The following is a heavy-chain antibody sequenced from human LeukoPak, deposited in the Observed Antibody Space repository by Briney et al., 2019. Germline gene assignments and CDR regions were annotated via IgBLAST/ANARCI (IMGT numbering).Heavy chain of an antibody. D-gene: IGHD3-10*01. CDR3: ARTMVRGVIVAFDI. V-gene: IGHV1-3*01. J-gene: IGHJ3*02. CDR1: GYTFTSYG. Sequence: ASVKVSCKASGYTFTSYGISWVRQSPGQGLEWMGWINAGNGNTKYSQKFQGRVTITRDTSASTAYMELSSLRSEDTAVYYCARTMVRGVIVAFDIWGQGTMVTVSS. CDR2: INAGNGNT.